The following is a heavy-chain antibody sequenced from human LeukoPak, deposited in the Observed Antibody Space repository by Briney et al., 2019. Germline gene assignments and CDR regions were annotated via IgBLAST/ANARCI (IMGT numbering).Heavy chain of an antibody. Sequence: GGSLRLSCAASGFTFSSSAMHWVRQAPGKGLEWVAIISYDGSDKYYADSVKGRFTISRDNSKNTLYLQMNSLRAEDTAVYYCAKDLRACSSTSCSPYWGQGTLVTVSS. J-gene: IGHJ4*02. CDR2: ISYDGSDK. CDR3: AKDLRACSSTSCSPY. D-gene: IGHD2-2*01. V-gene: IGHV3-30*04. CDR1: GFTFSSSA.